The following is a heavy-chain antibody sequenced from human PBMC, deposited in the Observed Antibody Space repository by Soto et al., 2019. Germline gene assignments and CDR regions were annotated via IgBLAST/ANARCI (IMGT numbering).Heavy chain of an antibody. D-gene: IGHD2-2*01. CDR1: GFTFSDYY. Sequence: GGSLRLSCAASGFTFSDYYMSWIRRAPGKGLEWISYISGSNIYTNYADSVKGRFTISRDNANNSLYLQMDSLRVEDTAVYYCARDGGEVIPAAIGGGYGMDVWGQGTTVTVSS. V-gene: IGHV3-11*06. J-gene: IGHJ6*02. CDR3: ARDGGEVIPAAIGGGYGMDV. CDR2: ISGSNIYT.